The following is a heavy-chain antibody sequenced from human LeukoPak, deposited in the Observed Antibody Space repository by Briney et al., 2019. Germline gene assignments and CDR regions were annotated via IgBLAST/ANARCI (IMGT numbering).Heavy chain of an antibody. D-gene: IGHD1-26*01. J-gene: IGHJ4*02. Sequence: PSETLSLTCTVSGGSISSGDYYWSWIRQPPGKGLERIGYIYYSGSTYYNPSLKSRVTISVDTSKNQFSLKLSSVTAADTAVYYCARAAYERSGATTFDYWGQGTLVTVSS. CDR3: ARAAYERSGATTFDY. V-gene: IGHV4-30-4*01. CDR2: IYYSGST. CDR1: GGSISSGDYY.